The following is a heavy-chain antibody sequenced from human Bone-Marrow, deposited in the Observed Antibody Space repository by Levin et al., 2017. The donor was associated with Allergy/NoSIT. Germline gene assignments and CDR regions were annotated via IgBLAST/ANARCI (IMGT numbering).Heavy chain of an antibody. J-gene: IGHJ5*02. CDR1: GFTFSSYA. V-gene: IGHV3-30-3*01. D-gene: IGHD2-2*01. Sequence: PGGSLRLSCAASGFTFSSYAMHWVRQAPGKGLEWVAVISYDGSNKYYADSVKGRFTISRDNSKNTLYLQMNSLRAEDTAVYYCARAGGVVVPAAIPGANWFDPWGQGTLVTVSS. CDR2: ISYDGSNK. CDR3: ARAGGVVVPAAIPGANWFDP.